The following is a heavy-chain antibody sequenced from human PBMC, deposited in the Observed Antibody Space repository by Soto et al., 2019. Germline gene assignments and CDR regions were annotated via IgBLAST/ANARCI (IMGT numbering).Heavy chain of an antibody. D-gene: IGHD7-27*01. CDR3: AKDLGHGGRGAFDI. V-gene: IGHV3-30*18. CDR1: EFTFSSYG. CDR2: ISYDGSNK. Sequence: QVQLVESGGGVVQPGRSLSLSCAASEFTFSSYGIHWVRQAPGKGLEWVALISYDGSNKYYADSVKGRFTISRDNSKNTLYLQMNSLRTDDTAVYYCAKDLGHGGRGAFDIWGQGTMVTVSS. J-gene: IGHJ3*02.